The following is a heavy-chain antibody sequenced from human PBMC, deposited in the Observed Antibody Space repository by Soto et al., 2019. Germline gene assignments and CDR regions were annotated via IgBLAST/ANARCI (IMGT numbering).Heavy chain of an antibody. CDR3: ARHGRGYSSSWYGH. CDR2: ISYSGNS. Sequence: QLQLQESGPGLVKPSETLSLTCTVSGGSISSSDYYWGWIRQPPGKGLEWIGTISYSGNSYYNPSLQSRVTISVDTSKNQFSLKLKSVTAADTALYSCARHGRGYSSSWYGHWGQGTLVTVSS. D-gene: IGHD6-13*01. J-gene: IGHJ5*02. V-gene: IGHV4-39*01. CDR1: GGSISSSDYY.